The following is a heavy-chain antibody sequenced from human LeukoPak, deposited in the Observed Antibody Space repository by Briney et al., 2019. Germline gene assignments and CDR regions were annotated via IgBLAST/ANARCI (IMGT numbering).Heavy chain of an antibody. CDR3: ARGRSYGFDFDS. J-gene: IGHJ4*02. V-gene: IGHV4-59*01. CDR2: KYYSGST. CDR1: GGSISGYY. D-gene: IGHD5-18*01. Sequence: PSETLSLTCTVSGGSISGYYWSWIRQPPGKGLEWIGYKYYSGSTRYNSSLRSRLTISLDTSKNQFSLRLTSVTAADTAVYYCARGRSYGFDFDSWGQGTLVIVSS.